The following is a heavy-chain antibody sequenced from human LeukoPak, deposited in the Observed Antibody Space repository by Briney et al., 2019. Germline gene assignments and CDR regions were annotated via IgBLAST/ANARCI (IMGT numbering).Heavy chain of an antibody. V-gene: IGHV3-21*01. D-gene: IGHD3-16*01. CDR2: ISSSSSYI. J-gene: IGHJ3*02. CDR1: GFTFSSYS. Sequence: KPGGSLRLSCAASGFTFSSYSMNWVRQAPGKGLEWVSSISSSSSYIYYADSVKGRFTISRDNAKNSLYLQMNSLRAEDTAVYYCARALGGSTGAFDIWGQGTMVTDSS. CDR3: ARALGGSTGAFDI.